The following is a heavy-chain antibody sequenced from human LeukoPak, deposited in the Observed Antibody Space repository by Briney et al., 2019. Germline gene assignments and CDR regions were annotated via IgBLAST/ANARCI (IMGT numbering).Heavy chain of an antibody. V-gene: IGHV4-4*02. D-gene: IGHD3-10*01. CDR2: IYHTGST. CDR3: ARRITMVRGALDY. Sequence: PSGTLSLTCAVSGGSISISNWYSWVRQPPGKGLEWIGEIYHTGSTNYNPSLKSRVTISVDKSKNQVSLKLSSVTAADTAVYYCARRITMVRGALDYWGQGTLVTVSS. CDR1: GGSISISNW. J-gene: IGHJ4*02.